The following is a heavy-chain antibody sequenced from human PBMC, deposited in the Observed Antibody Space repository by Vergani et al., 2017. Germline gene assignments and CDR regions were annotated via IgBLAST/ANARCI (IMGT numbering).Heavy chain of an antibody. Sequence: QVQLVESGGGVVQPGRSLRLSCAASGFTFSSYGMHWVRQAPGKGLEWVAVISYDGSNKYYADSVKGRFTISRDNSKNTLYLQMNSLRAEDTAVYYCARAEEDIVLMVYATLDYWGQGTLVTVSS. V-gene: IGHV3-30*03. CDR2: ISYDGSNK. D-gene: IGHD2-8*01. CDR1: GFTFSSYG. J-gene: IGHJ4*02. CDR3: ARAEEDIVLMVYATLDY.